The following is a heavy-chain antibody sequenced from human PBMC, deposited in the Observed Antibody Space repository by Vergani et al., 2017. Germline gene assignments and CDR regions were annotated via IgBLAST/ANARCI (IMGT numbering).Heavy chain of an antibody. CDR2: IYYSGST. V-gene: IGHV4-59*01. D-gene: IGHD3-22*01. J-gene: IGHJ4*02. Sequence: QVQLQESGPGLVKPSETLSLTCTVSGGSISSYYWSWIRQPPGKGLEWIGYIYYSGSTNYNPSLKSRVTISVDTSKNQFSLKLSSVTAADTAVYYCATHQYYYDSSGSFDSWGQGTLVTVSS. CDR1: GGSISSYY. CDR3: ATHQYYYDSSGSFDS.